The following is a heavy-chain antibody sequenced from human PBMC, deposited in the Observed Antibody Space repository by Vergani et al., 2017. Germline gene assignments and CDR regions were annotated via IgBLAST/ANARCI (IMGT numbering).Heavy chain of an antibody. CDR2: IYPGDSDT. CDR3: ARHLHGYSYPDR. D-gene: IGHD5-24*01. CDR1: GYSFTNYW. V-gene: IGHV5-51*01. Sequence: EVQLVQSGAEVKKPGASLRISCTGSGYSFTNYWIGWVRQIPRKGLEWMGIIYPGDSDTRYSPSFQGQVTISADKSISTAYLQWSSLMASDTAVYYCARHLHGYSYPDRWGRGTLVTVSS. J-gene: IGHJ2*01.